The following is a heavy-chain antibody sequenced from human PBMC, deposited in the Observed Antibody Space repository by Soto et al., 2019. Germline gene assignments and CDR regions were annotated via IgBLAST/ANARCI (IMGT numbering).Heavy chain of an antibody. V-gene: IGHV1-24*01. CDR1: GYTLTELS. CDR3: ATVGRDCSSTSCYNYFDY. J-gene: IGHJ4*02. D-gene: IGHD2-2*02. Sequence: GASVKVSCKVSGYTLTELSMHWVRQAPGKGLEWMGGFDPEDGETIYAQKFQGRVTMTEDTSTDTAYMELSSLRSEDTAVYYCATVGRDCSSTSCYNYFDYWGQGTLVTVS. CDR2: FDPEDGET.